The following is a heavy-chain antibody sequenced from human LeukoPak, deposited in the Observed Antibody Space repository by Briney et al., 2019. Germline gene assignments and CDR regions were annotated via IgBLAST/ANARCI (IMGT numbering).Heavy chain of an antibody. CDR1: GGSITSSSYY. CDR3: ARLGYGSGSYYDQIDY. D-gene: IGHD3-10*01. CDR2: IYYSGSTYYNPSLESGSS. Sequence: PSETLSLTCTVSGGSITSSSYYWVWVRQPPGKGLEWIGTIYYSGSTYYNPSLESGSSYYNPSLESRVSISVDTSKNHFSLKLRSVTAADTAVYYCARLGYGSGSYYDQIDYWGQGTLVTVSS. J-gene: IGHJ4*02. V-gene: IGHV4-39*07.